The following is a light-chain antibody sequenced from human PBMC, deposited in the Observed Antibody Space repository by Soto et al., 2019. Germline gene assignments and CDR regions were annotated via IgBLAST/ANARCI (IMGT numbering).Light chain of an antibody. Sequence: QSVLTQPRSVSGSPGQSVTISCTGTSSDVGGYNYVSWYQQHPGKAPKLTIYDVSKRPSGVPDRFSGSKSGNTASLTISGLQAEDEADYYCCSYAGSYTFYVFGTGTKV. CDR1: SSDVGGYNY. V-gene: IGLV2-11*01. J-gene: IGLJ1*01. CDR2: DVS. CDR3: CSYAGSYTFYV.